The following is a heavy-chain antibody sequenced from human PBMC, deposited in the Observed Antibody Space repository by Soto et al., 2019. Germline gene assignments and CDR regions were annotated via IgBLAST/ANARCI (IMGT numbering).Heavy chain of an antibody. J-gene: IGHJ4*02. V-gene: IGHV3-30*18. CDR3: AKDRALSSSWYHDPNPGPHY. Sequence: GGSLRLSCAASGFTFSSYGMHWVRQAPGKGLEWVAVISYDGSNKYYADSVKGRFTISRDNSKNTLYLQMNSLRAEDTAVYYCAKDRALSSSWYHDPNPGPHYWGQGTLVPVSS. D-gene: IGHD6-13*01. CDR1: GFTFSSYG. CDR2: ISYDGSNK.